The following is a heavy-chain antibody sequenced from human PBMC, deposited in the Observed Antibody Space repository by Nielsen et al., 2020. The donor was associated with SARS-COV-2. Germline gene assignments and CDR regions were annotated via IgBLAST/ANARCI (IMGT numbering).Heavy chain of an antibody. CDR3: AKDYGDYGGMDV. D-gene: IGHD4-17*01. V-gene: IGHV3-53*05. Sequence: GESLKISCAASGFNVTTNYMSWVRQAPGKGLKWVSVIYSGGTTYYADSVKGRFTISRDNSKNTLYLQMNSLRAEDTAVYYCAKDYGDYGGMDVWGQGTTVTVSS. J-gene: IGHJ6*02. CDR1: GFNVTTNY. CDR2: IYSGGTT.